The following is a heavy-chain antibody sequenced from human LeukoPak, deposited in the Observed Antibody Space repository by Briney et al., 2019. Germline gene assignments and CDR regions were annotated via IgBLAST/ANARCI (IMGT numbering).Heavy chain of an antibody. D-gene: IGHD3-22*01. CDR2: IYASGST. Sequence: SETLSLTCTVSGGSISSYYWSWIRQPAGKGLEWIGRIYASGSTNYNPSLKSRVTMSVDTSKSQFSLKLSSVTAADTAVYYCAREGKYYYDSSGYSWGQGTLVTVSS. J-gene: IGHJ4*02. CDR3: AREGKYYYDSSGYS. CDR1: GGSISSYY. V-gene: IGHV4-4*07.